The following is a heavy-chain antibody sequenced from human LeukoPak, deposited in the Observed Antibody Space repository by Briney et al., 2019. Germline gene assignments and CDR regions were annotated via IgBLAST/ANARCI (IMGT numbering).Heavy chain of an antibody. D-gene: IGHD3-10*01. Sequence: SETLSLTCTVSGDSISSYYWSWIRQPPGKGLEWIGHIHYSGSTSYRYNPSLKSRVTISVDTSKDQFSLKLSSVTAADTAVYYCARGRGGSTVRGDTYFYFYGLDVWGQGTTVTVSS. CDR2: IHYSGST. V-gene: IGHV4-59*01. CDR3: ARGRGGSTVRGDTYFYFYGLDV. J-gene: IGHJ6*02. CDR1: GDSISSYY.